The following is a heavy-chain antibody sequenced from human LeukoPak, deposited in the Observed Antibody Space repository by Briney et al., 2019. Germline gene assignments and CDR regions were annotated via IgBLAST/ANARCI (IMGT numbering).Heavy chain of an antibody. D-gene: IGHD4-17*01. CDR1: GGSISSSSYY. J-gene: IGHJ4*02. CDR3: ARVDYGDYSRDFDY. CDR2: IYYSGST. Sequence: PSETLSLTCTVSGGSISSSSYYWGWIRQPPGKGLEWIGSIYYSGSTYYNPSLKSRVTISVDTSKNQFSLKLRSVTAADTAVYYCARVDYGDYSRDFDYWGQGSLATVSS. V-gene: IGHV4-39*07.